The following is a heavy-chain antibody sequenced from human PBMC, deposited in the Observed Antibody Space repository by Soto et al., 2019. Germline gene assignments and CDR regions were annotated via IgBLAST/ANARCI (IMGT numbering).Heavy chain of an antibody. V-gene: IGHV3-48*01. Sequence: EVQLVESGGGLVQPGGSLRLSCAASGFTFSSYRMNWVRQAPGQGLEWVSYIRSSSSTIYYAYSVKGRFTISSDNAKNALYLQMNSLRAENTAVYYCARDITYGKDYWGQGTLVTVSS. CDR1: GFTFSSYR. D-gene: IGHD4-17*01. CDR3: ARDITYGKDY. CDR2: IRSSSSTI. J-gene: IGHJ4*02.